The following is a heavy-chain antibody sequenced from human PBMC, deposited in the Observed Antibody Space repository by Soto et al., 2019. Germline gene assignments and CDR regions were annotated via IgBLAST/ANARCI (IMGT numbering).Heavy chain of an antibody. J-gene: IGHJ4*02. CDR1: GFTFSRDS. Sequence: GGFLRLSCAASGFTFSRDSMNWVRQAPGKGLEWVSYMSSGGSTIYYADSVKGRFTISRDNAKNSLYLQMNSLRAEDTAVYYCAREGDGSRWFNYFDYWGQGTQVTVSS. CDR2: MSSGGSTI. CDR3: AREGDGSRWFNYFDY. V-gene: IGHV3-48*01. D-gene: IGHD6-13*01.